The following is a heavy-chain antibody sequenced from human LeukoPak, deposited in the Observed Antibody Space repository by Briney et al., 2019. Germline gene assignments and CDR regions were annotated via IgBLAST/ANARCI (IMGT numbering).Heavy chain of an antibody. J-gene: IGHJ3*02. CDR3: ARHPRHYGSGSWNFAFDI. Sequence: PSETLSLTCTVSGGSISSHYWSWIRQPPGKGLEWIGYIYYSGSTNYNPPLKSRVTISVDTSKNQFSLKLSSVTAADTAVYYCARHPRHYGSGSWNFAFDIWGQGTMVTVSS. CDR1: GGSISSHY. CDR2: IYYSGST. V-gene: IGHV4-59*08. D-gene: IGHD3-10*01.